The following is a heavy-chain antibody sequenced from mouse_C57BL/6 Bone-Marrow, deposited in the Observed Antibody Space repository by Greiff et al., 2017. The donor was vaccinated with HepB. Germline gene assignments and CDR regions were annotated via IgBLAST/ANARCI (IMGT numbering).Heavy chain of an antibody. V-gene: IGHV1-26*01. CDR2: INPNNGGT. D-gene: IGHD1-1*01. Sequence: EVQLQHSGPELVKPGASVKISCKASGYTFTDYYMNWVKQSHGKSLEWIGDINPNNGGTSNNQKFKGKATLTVDKSSSTAYREVRSLTSEASAVYYCARTLQFITTCYYAMDYWGQGTSVTVSS. CDR1: GYTFTDYY. J-gene: IGHJ4*01. CDR3: ARTLQFITTCYYAMDY.